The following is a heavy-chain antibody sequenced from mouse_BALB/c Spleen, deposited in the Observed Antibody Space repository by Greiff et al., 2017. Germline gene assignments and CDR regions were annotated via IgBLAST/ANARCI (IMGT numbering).Heavy chain of an antibody. V-gene: IGHV5-12-2*01. J-gene: IGHJ4*01. CDR2: ISNGGGST. Sequence: EVQLVESGGGLVQPGGSLKLSCAASGFTFSSYTMSWVRQTPAKRLEWVAYISNGGGSTYYPDTVKGRFTISRDNAKNTLYLQMSSLKSEDTAMYYCARHYYGSSYPIDYAMDYWGQGTSVTVSS. CDR3: ARHYYGSSYPIDYAMDY. CDR1: GFTFSSYT. D-gene: IGHD1-1*01.